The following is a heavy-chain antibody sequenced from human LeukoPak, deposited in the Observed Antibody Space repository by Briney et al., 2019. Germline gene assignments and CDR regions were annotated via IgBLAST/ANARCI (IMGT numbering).Heavy chain of an antibody. CDR3: ARDSRFLEWPQGDY. CDR1: GFTFSSYS. CDR2: ISSSSSYI. J-gene: IGHJ4*02. D-gene: IGHD3-3*01. Sequence: SGGSLRLSCAASGFTFSSYSMNWVRQAPGKGLEWVSSISSSSSYIYYADSVKGRFTISRDNAKNSLYLQMNSLRAEDTAVYYCARDSRFLEWPQGDYWGQGTLVTVSS. V-gene: IGHV3-21*01.